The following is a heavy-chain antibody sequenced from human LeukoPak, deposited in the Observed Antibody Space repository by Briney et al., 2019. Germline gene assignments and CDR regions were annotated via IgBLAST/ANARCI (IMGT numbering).Heavy chain of an antibody. CDR1: GFTVSSNY. V-gene: IGHV3-66*01. CDR2: IYSGGST. Sequence: GGSLRLSCAASGFTVSSNYMSWVRQAPGKGLEWVSVIYSGGSTYYADSVKGRFTISRDNSKNTLYLQMNSLRAEDTAVYYCARSRMIGGFYGMDVWGQGTTVTVSS. D-gene: IGHD3-22*01. CDR3: ARSRMIGGFYGMDV. J-gene: IGHJ6*02.